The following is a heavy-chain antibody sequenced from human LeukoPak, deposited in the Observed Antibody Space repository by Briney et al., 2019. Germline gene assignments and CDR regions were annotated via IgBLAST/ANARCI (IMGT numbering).Heavy chain of an antibody. D-gene: IGHD6-19*01. J-gene: IGHJ6*02. CDR2: ISHDGSNK. CDR3: ARDLAGTALYYGMDV. CDR1: GFTFSTYS. Sequence: PGRSLRLSCAASGFTFSTYSMHWVRQAPGKGLEWVAIISHDGSNKYYADSVKGRFTISRGNSKNTLYLQMNSLRDEDTAVYYCARDLAGTALYYGMDVWGQGTTVTVSS. V-gene: IGHV3-30-3*01.